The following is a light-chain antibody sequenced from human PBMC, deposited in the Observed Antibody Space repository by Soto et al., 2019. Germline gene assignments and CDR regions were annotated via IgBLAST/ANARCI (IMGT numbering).Light chain of an antibody. CDR2: DAS. CDR1: QSLSSSS. V-gene: IGKV3-20*01. J-gene: IGKJ1*01. Sequence: EIVLTQSPGTLSLSPGERATLSCRASQSLSSSSLAWYQQKPGQAPRLLIYDASSRATGIPDRFSGSGSGTDFTLTISRPEPEDFAVYHCQQYDTSPTFGQGTKVDIK. CDR3: QQYDTSPT.